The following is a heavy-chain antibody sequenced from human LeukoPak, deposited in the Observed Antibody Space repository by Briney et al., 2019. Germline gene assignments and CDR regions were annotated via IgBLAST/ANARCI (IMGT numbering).Heavy chain of an antibody. J-gene: IGHJ4*02. CDR1: GYTFTGYF. V-gene: IGHV1-2*02. D-gene: IGHD3-10*01. Sequence: ASVKVSCKASGYTFTGYFMHWVRQAPGQGLEWMGWINPNSGGTNYAQRFQGRVTMTRDTSISTAYMELSRLRSDDAAVYYCASVGPMVRGLAIGYWGQGTLVTVSS. CDR2: INPNSGGT. CDR3: ASVGPMVRGLAIGY.